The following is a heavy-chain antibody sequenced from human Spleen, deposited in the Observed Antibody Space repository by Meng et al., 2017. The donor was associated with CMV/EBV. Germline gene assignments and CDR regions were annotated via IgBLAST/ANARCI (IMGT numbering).Heavy chain of an antibody. V-gene: IGHV3-11*04. CDR3: ARVTIFGVVMSYWYFDL. D-gene: IGHD3-3*01. CDR1: GFTFSDFY. J-gene: IGHJ2*01. CDR2: ITSSGRTI. Sequence: GGSLRLSCAASGFTFSDFYMSWIRQAPGKGLEWVSYITSSGRTIHYADSVKGRFTISRDNAKNSLFLQMNSLRAEDTAVYYCARVTIFGVVMSYWYFDLWGRGTLVTVSS.